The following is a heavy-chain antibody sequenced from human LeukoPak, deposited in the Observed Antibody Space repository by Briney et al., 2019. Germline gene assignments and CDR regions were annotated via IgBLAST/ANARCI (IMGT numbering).Heavy chain of an antibody. V-gene: IGHV3-30*18. CDR2: ISYDGSNK. Sequence: PGGSLRLSCAASGFTFSSYGMHWVRQAPGKGLEWVAVISYDGSNKYYADSVKGRFTISRDNSKNTLYLQMNSLRAEDTAVYHCANSYYDSSGYYFDYWGQGTLVTVSS. J-gene: IGHJ4*02. CDR3: ANSYYDSSGYYFDY. D-gene: IGHD3-22*01. CDR1: GFTFSSYG.